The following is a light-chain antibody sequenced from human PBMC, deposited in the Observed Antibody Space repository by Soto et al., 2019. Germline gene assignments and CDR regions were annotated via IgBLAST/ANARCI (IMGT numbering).Light chain of an antibody. CDR3: QSDDRRSPVV. Sequence: NFMLTQPHSVSESPGKTVTISCTRSSGSIVNNYVQWHQQRPGSAPVTLIFRNNERPSGVPGRFSGSVDTSSNSASLTISGLKTEEEADYCGQSDDRRSPVVFGGGTKLTVL. J-gene: IGLJ2*01. CDR1: SGSIVNNY. V-gene: IGLV6-57*04. CDR2: RNN.